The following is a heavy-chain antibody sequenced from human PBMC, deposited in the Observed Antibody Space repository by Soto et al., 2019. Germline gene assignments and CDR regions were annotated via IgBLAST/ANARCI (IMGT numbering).Heavy chain of an antibody. CDR1: GFSLTTSGVG. Sequence: SGPTLVNPTQTLTVPCTFSGFSLTTSGVGVGWIRQSPGKVLEWLALVYWDDDKRYSPSLKTRLTITKDNSAKKVVLTLTNVDPVDTGTYFCAHSHGRLDYWGQVILVTVSS. J-gene: IGHJ4*02. CDR3: AHSHGRLDY. CDR2: VYWDDDK. V-gene: IGHV2-5*02.